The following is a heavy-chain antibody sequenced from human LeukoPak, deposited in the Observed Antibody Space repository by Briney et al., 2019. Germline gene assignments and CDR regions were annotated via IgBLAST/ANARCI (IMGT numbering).Heavy chain of an antibody. J-gene: IGHJ6*02. CDR3: ARGITVVRGVIKGGMDV. Sequence: SVKVSCKASGGTFSSYAISWVRQAPGQGLEWMGGIIPIFGTANYAQKFQGRVTITTDESTSTAYMELSNLRSGDTAVYYCARGITVVRGVIKGGMDVWGQGTTVTVSS. D-gene: IGHD3-10*01. CDR1: GGTFSSYA. V-gene: IGHV1-69*05. CDR2: IIPIFGTA.